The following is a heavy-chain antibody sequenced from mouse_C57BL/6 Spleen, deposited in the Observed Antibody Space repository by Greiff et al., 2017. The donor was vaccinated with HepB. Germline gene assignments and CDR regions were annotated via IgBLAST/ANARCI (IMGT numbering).Heavy chain of an antibody. Sequence: VQLQQSGPELVKPGASVKISCKASGYSFTGYYMNWVKQSPEKSLEWIGEINPSTGGTTYNQKFKAKATLTVDKSSSTAYMQLKSLTSEDSAVYYCARSDYTAYWGQGTLVTVSA. CDR2: INPSTGGT. V-gene: IGHV1-42*01. J-gene: IGHJ3*01. D-gene: IGHD2-4*01. CDR1: GYSFTGYY. CDR3: ARSDYTAY.